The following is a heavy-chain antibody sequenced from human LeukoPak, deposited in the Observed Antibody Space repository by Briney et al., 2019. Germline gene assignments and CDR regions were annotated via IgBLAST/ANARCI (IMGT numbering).Heavy chain of an antibody. D-gene: IGHD1-14*01. CDR1: GFTFSSYE. CDR3: ARDAVAKRTKSYYYGMDV. J-gene: IGHJ6*02. V-gene: IGHV3-48*03. CDR2: ISSSGSTI. Sequence: GGSLRLSCAASGFTFSSYEMNWVRQAPGKGLEWVSYISSSGSTIYYADSVKGRFTISRDNAKNSLYLQMNSLRAEDTAVYYCARDAVAKRTKSYYYGMDVWGQGTTVTVSS.